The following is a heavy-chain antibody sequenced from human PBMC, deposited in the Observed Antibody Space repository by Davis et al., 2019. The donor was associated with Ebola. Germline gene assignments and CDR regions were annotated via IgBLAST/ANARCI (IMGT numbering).Heavy chain of an antibody. CDR3: ARRGTSSWYAGWFDP. J-gene: IGHJ5*02. CDR1: GGFVSSGGYS. CDR2: YYYTGST. V-gene: IGHV4-30-4*07. Sequence: MPSETLSLTCAVSGGFVSSGGYSWSWIRQPPGKGLEWIGYYYYTGSTYYSPSLKSRVTISVDTSKNQFSLKLSSVTAADTAMYYCARRGTSSWYAGWFDPWGQGTLVTVSS. D-gene: IGHD6-13*01.